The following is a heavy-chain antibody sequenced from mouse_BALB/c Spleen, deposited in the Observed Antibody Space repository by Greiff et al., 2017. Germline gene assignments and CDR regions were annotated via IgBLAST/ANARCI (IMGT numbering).Heavy chain of an antibody. Sequence: EVKLMESGGDLVKPGGSLKLSCAASGFTFSSYGMSWVRQTPDKRLEWVATISSGGSYTYYPDSVKGRFTISRDNAKNTLYLQMSSLKSEDTAMYYCARRDDYLYYAMDYWGQGTSVTVSS. CDR3: ARRDDYLYYAMDY. D-gene: IGHD2-4*01. CDR1: GFTFSSYG. V-gene: IGHV5-6*02. CDR2: ISSGGSYT. J-gene: IGHJ4*01.